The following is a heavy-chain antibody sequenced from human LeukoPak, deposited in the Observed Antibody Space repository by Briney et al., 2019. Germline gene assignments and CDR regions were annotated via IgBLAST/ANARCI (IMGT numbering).Heavy chain of an antibody. V-gene: IGHV3-30*02. CDR2: IRYDEKN. Sequence: QAGGSLRLSCAASGFIFTDYGMHWVRQAPGKGLDWVAFIRYDEKNYYADYVKGRFTISRDNSKNTLYLQMSSLRVEDTAIYYCAKERYCSGGNCYPDDNWGQGTLVTVSS. D-gene: IGHD2-15*01. J-gene: IGHJ4*02. CDR1: GFIFTDYG. CDR3: AKERYCSGGNCYPDDN.